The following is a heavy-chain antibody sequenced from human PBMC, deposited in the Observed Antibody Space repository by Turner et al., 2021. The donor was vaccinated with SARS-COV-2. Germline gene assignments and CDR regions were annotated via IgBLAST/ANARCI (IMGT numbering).Heavy chain of an antibody. CDR1: GYTLIELS. J-gene: IGHJ6*02. CDR3: ATAPANYYDSSGSKGFYYYYYGMDV. Sequence: QVQLVQSGAEVKKPGASVKVTCTVSGYTLIELSMHWVRQAPGKGLEWMGGFDPEEGETIYAQKFQGRVTMTEDTSTDTAYMELSSMRSEDTAVYYCATAPANYYDSSGSKGFYYYYYGMDVWGQGTTVTVSS. D-gene: IGHD3-22*01. CDR2: FDPEEGET. V-gene: IGHV1-24*01.